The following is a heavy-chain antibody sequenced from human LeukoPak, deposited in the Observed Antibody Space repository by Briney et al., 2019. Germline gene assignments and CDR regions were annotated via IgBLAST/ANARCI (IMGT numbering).Heavy chain of an antibody. J-gene: IGHJ3*02. Sequence: ASVKVSCKASGYTLSDNYLHWVRQAPGQRFEWMAWINPSNGETKYARRFQGRVTMTRDTSINTAYMELSRLRSGDTAVYYCARGGDYYDSSGYYDDAFDIWGQGTMVTVSS. CDR2: INPSNGET. CDR1: GYTLSDNY. CDR3: ARGGDYYDSSGYYDDAFDI. V-gene: IGHV1-2*02. D-gene: IGHD3-22*01.